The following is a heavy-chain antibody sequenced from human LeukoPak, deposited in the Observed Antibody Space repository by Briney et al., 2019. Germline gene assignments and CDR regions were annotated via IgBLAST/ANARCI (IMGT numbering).Heavy chain of an antibody. Sequence: SVKVSCKASGGTFSSYTISWVRQAPGQGLEWMGRIIPILGIANYAQKFQGRVTITADKTTSTAYKELSSLRSEDTAVYYCAREDDFWSGRKNWFDPWGQGTLVTVSS. D-gene: IGHD3-3*01. CDR3: AREDDFWSGRKNWFDP. CDR2: IIPILGIA. V-gene: IGHV1-69*04. CDR1: GGTFSSYT. J-gene: IGHJ5*02.